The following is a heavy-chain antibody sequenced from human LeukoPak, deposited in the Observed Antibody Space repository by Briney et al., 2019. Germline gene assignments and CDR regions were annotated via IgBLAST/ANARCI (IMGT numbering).Heavy chain of an antibody. V-gene: IGHV5-51*01. D-gene: IGHD3-16*02. CDR1: GSTFPNYW. J-gene: IGHJ3*02. CDR2: IYPGDSDT. Sequence: GKSLKISFQGSGSTFPNYWIGWARRLPGKGLEWMGLIYPGDSDTKYKPTFQGKVTISADKSISTAYLQWSSLKASDTAMYYCARSRAEKVPVWGSYRHHDAFDIWGQGTRVTVSP. CDR3: ARSRAEKVPVWGSYRHHDAFDI.